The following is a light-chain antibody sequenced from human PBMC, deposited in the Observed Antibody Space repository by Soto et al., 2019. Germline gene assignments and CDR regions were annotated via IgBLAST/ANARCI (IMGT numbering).Light chain of an antibody. CDR1: QSVSSN. CDR3: QQYNSYPWP. Sequence: EIVMTQSPATLSVSPGDRATLSCRASQSVSSNLAWYQQRPGQAPRLLIYGASTRATGIPARFSGSGSGTEFTLTISSLQPDDFATYYCQQYNSYPWPFGQGTK. V-gene: IGKV3-15*01. CDR2: GAS. J-gene: IGKJ1*01.